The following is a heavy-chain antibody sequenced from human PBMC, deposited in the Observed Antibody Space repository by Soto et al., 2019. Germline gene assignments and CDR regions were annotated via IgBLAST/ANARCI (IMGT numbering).Heavy chain of an antibody. CDR3: AKDLVATTQYYYYMDV. D-gene: IGHD5-12*01. CDR2: ISGSGGST. V-gene: IGHV3-23*01. Sequence: EVQLLESGGGLVQPGGSLRLSCAASGFTFSSYAMSWVRQAPGKGLEWVSAISGSGGSTYYAYSVKGRFTISRDNSKNTLYLQMNSLRAEDTAVYYCAKDLVATTQYYYYMDVWGKGTTVTVSS. J-gene: IGHJ6*03. CDR1: GFTFSSYA.